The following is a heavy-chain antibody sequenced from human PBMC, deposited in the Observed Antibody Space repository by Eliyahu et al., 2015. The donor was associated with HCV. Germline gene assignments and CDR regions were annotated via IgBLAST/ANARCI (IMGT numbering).Heavy chain of an antibody. CDR2: LNPNGGST. J-gene: IGHJ6*02. V-gene: IGHV1-46*01. CDR3: ARDVATVTTWFDYYYYGMDV. D-gene: IGHD4-11*01. CDR1: GYXFTSYY. Sequence: QVDLVQSGAEVKKPGASVRVSXKASGYXFTSYYIHWVRQAPGQGLEWMGILNPNGGSTSYAQKFQGRVTLTRDTATSTVYMELNSLRSEDTAVYYCARDVATVTTWFDYYYYGMDVWGQGTTVTVSS.